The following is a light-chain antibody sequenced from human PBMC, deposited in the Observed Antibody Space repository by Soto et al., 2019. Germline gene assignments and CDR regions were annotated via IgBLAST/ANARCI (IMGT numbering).Light chain of an antibody. CDR1: SSDIGAYNY. CDR3: SSFTSSTTRV. CDR2: EVS. J-gene: IGLJ1*01. Sequence: QSALTQPASVSGSPGQSITISCTGTSSDIGAYNYVSWYQQHPGKAPKLMIFEVSNWPSGISHRFSGSKSGNTASLTISGLQAEDEADYYCSSFTSSTTRVFGIGTKVTVL. V-gene: IGLV2-14*01.